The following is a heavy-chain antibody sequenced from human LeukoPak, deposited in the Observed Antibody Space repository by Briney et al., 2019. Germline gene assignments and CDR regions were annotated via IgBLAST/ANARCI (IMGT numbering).Heavy chain of an antibody. Sequence: PSETLSLTCTVSGGSISSSSYYWGWIRQPPGKGLEWIGSIYYSGSTYYNPSLKSRVTISVDTSKNQFSLKLSSVTAADTAVYYCALKVGYCSGGSCPPDYWGQGTLVTVSS. V-gene: IGHV4-39*07. CDR1: GGSISSSSYY. CDR2: IYYSGST. D-gene: IGHD2-15*01. CDR3: ALKVGYCSGGSCPPDY. J-gene: IGHJ4*02.